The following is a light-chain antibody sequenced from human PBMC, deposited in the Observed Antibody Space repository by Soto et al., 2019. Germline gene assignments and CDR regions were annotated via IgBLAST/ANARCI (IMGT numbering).Light chain of an antibody. CDR3: QQYYTTPLT. CDR2: WAF. CDR1: QNLLYNSNNKNY. V-gene: IGKV4-1*01. Sequence: DIVLTQSPDSLAVPLGERATINCKSSQNLLYNSNNKNYLAWYQQKPRQPPNLLISWAFTRESGVPDRFSGSGSGTDFNLTISSLQAEDVAFYYCQQYYTTPLTFGGGTKVEIK. J-gene: IGKJ4*01.